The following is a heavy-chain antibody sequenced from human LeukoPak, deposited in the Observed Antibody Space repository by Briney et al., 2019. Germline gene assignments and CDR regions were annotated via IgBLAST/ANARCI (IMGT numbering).Heavy chain of an antibody. CDR3: ARGRRDFDY. CDR1: GFTFSDVY. Sequence: GGPLRLSCAASGFTFSDVYMSWIRQAPGKGLEGVSYISSSGSSTKYADSVKGRFTISRDNSKNTLYLQMNSLRAEDTAVYYCARGRRDFDYWGQGTLVTVSS. V-gene: IGHV3-11*05. CDR2: ISSSGSST. J-gene: IGHJ4*02.